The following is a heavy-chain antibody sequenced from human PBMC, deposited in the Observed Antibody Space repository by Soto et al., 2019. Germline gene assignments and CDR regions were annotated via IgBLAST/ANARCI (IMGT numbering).Heavy chain of an antibody. CDR2: ISYDGSNE. V-gene: IGHV3-30*14. D-gene: IGHD6-19*01. Sequence: QVQLVESGGGVVQPGRSLRLSCAASGFTFSNFPIHWVRQAPGKGLEWVKVISYDGSNEYYADSVKGRFTISRDNSKNTLYLQMNSLRPEDSGLYVCSREGLGSGFYHFDSWGQGTLVTVSS. J-gene: IGHJ4*02. CDR3: SREGLGSGFYHFDS. CDR1: GFTFSNFP.